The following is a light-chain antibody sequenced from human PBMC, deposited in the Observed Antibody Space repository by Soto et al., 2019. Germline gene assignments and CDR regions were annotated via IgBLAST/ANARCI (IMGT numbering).Light chain of an antibody. CDR2: AAS. Sequence: DIQMTQSPSSLSASVGDRFTITCRASHSISIYLNWYQQKPGKAPKLLIYAASSLPSGVPSMFSSSGSVTDFTFTISSLQPEDFATYYCHQSYITPQTFGQGTKLEIK. J-gene: IGKJ2*01. V-gene: IGKV1-39*01. CDR1: HSISIY. CDR3: HQSYITPQT.